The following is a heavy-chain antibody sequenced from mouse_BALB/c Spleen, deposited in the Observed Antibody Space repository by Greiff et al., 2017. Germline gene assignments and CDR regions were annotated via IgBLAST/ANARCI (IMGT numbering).Heavy chain of an antibody. CDR1: GFTFSDYY. Sequence: EVNVVESGGGLVKPGGSLKLSCAASGFTFSDYYMYWVRQTPEKRLEWVATISDGGSYTYYPDSVKGRFTISRDNAKNNLYLQMSSLKSEDTAMYYCARGNWNYFDYWGQGTTLTVSS. V-gene: IGHV5-4*02. D-gene: IGHD4-1*01. J-gene: IGHJ2*01. CDR3: ARGNWNYFDY. CDR2: ISDGGSYT.